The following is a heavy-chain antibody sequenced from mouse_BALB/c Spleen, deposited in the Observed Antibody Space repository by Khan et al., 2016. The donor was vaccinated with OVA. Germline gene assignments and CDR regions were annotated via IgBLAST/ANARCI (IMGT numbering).Heavy chain of an antibody. D-gene: IGHD1-2*01. Sequence: QVQLKESEAELARPGASVKLSCKASGYTFTDYYINWVKQRTGQGLEWIGEISPGSGDTYYNERFKGKATLTADKSSSTAYMQLSSLTSEASAVYFCARRNYFGYTFAYWGQGTLVTVSA. CDR2: ISPGSGDT. CDR1: GYTFTDYY. CDR3: ARRNYFGYTFAY. V-gene: IGHV1-77*01. J-gene: IGHJ3*01.